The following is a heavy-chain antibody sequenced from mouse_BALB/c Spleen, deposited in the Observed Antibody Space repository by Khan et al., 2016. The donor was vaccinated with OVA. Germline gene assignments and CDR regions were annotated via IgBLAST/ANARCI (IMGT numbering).Heavy chain of an antibody. CDR1: GYSITSDYA. Sequence: EVQLQESGPGLVKPSQSLSLTCTVTGYSITSDYAWNWIRPFPGNKLEWMGYISYSGSTSYHPSLKSRISITRDTSKNQFFLQLNSVTTEDTATYYCARWFAYWGQGTLVTVSA. CDR2: ISYSGST. CDR3: ARWFAY. V-gene: IGHV3-2*02. J-gene: IGHJ3*01.